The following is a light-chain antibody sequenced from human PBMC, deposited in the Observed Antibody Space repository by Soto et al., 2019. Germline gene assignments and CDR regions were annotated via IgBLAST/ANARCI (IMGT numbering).Light chain of an antibody. CDR3: GSDTSSSALV. Sequence: QSALTQPASVSGSPGQSITISCTGTSSDVGGYNYVSWYQQHPGKAPKLMIYEVSNRPSGVSNRFSGPKSGNTASLTISRLQAEDEADYYCGSDTSSSALVFGTGTKLTVL. CDR1: SSDVGGYNY. J-gene: IGLJ1*01. CDR2: EVS. V-gene: IGLV2-14*01.